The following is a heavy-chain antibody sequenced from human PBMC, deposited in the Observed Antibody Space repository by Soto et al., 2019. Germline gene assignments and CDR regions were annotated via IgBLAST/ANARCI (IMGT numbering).Heavy chain of an antibody. Sequence: NRSETLSLTCAVYGGSFSGYYLSWIRQPPGKGLEWIGEINHSGSTNYNPSLKSRVTITIDTSKNQFSLKLRSVTAADTDVYYCARDPRDYDFWSGYSSYYGMDVWGQGTTVTVSS. CDR2: INHSGST. J-gene: IGHJ6*02. CDR3: ARDPRDYDFWSGYSSYYGMDV. CDR1: GGSFSGYY. D-gene: IGHD3-3*01. V-gene: IGHV4-34*01.